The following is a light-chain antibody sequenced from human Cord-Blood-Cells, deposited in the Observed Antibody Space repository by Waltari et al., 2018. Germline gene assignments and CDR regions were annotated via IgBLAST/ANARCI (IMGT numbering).Light chain of an antibody. V-gene: IGLV2-14*01. CDR1: SSDVGGYNY. CDR2: DVS. CDR3: SSYTSSSTWV. J-gene: IGLJ3*02. Sequence: QSALTQPASVSGSPGQSITISCTGTSSDVGGYNYVSWYQQHPGKAPRLMIYDVSKRPSGVSNRFSGSKSDSPASLTISGLQAEDEADYYCSSYTSSSTWVFGGGTKLTVL.